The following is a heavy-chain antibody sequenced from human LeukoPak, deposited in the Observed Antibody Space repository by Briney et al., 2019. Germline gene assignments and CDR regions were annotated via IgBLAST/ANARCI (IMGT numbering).Heavy chain of an antibody. Sequence: GGSLRLSCGASGFTFNTYAMSWVRQAPGKGLKWVSAISGSGGSTYYADSVRGRFTISRDNSKNTLYLQMNSLRAEDTAVYYCAKDGGYYYDSSGYYLDAFDIWGQGTMVTVSS. CDR2: ISGSGGST. J-gene: IGHJ3*02. V-gene: IGHV3-23*01. CDR1: GFTFNTYA. D-gene: IGHD3-22*01. CDR3: AKDGGYYYDSSGYYLDAFDI.